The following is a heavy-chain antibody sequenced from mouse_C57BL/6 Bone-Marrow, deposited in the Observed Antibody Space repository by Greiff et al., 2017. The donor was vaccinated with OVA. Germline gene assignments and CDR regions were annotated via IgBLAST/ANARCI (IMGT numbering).Heavy chain of an antibody. D-gene: IGHD1-1*01. CDR3: TKKPYYGSSYGYFDV. V-gene: IGHV1-5*01. J-gene: IGHJ1*03. CDR1: GYTFTSYW. Sequence: EVQVVESGTVLARPGASVKMSCKTSGYTFTSYWMHWVKQRPGQGLEWIGAIYPGNSDTSYNQKFKGKAKLTAVTSASTAYMELSSLTNEDSAVYYCTKKPYYGSSYGYFDVWGTGTTVTVSS. CDR2: IYPGNSDT.